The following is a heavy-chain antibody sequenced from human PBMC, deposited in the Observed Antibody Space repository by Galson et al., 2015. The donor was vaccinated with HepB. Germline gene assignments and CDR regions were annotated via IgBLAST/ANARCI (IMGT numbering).Heavy chain of an antibody. CDR2: IRSKANSYAT. Sequence: SLRLSCAASGFTFSGSAMHWVRQASGKGLEWVGRIRSKANSYATAYAASVKGRFTISRDDSKNTAYLQMNSLKTEDTAVYYCTTRLRYFDWSLWGQGTLVTVSS. D-gene: IGHD3-9*01. V-gene: IGHV3-73*01. J-gene: IGHJ4*02. CDR1: GFTFSGSA. CDR3: TTRLRYFDWSL.